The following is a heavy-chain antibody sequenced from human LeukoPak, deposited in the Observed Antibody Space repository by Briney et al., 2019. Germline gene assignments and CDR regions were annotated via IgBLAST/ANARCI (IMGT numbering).Heavy chain of an antibody. CDR1: GFTFSSYG. D-gene: IGHD3-16*01. J-gene: IGHJ6*02. Sequence: GGSLRLSCAASGFTFSSYGMHWVRQAPGKGLEWVAVISYDGSNKYYADSVKGRFTISRDNSKNTLYLQMNSLRAEDTAVYYCAKALIQTYDYVWGSPGMDVWGQGTTVTVSS. CDR3: AKALIQTYDYVWGSPGMDV. CDR2: ISYDGSNK. V-gene: IGHV3-30*18.